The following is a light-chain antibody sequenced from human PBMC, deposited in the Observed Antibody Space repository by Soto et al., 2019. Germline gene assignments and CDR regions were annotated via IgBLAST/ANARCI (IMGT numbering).Light chain of an antibody. CDR1: QSVLYSSNNKNY. Sequence: DIVMTQSPDSLAVSLGERATINCKSSQSVLYSSNNKNYLAWYQQKPGQPPKLLIYCASTRESGVPDRFSGSGSGTDFTLTISSLQAEDVAVYYCQPYYSTPWTFGQGTKVEIK. V-gene: IGKV4-1*01. CDR2: CAS. CDR3: QPYYSTPWT. J-gene: IGKJ1*01.